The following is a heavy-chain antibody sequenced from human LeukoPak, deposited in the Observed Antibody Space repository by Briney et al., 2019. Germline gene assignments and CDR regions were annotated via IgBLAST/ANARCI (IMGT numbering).Heavy chain of an antibody. D-gene: IGHD2-2*01. V-gene: IGHV1-18*04. CDR2: ISAYNGNT. J-gene: IGHJ4*02. CDR3: ARDGLRYCSSTSCPHGALNSDY. Sequence: ASVKVSCKASGYTFTSYGISWVRQAPGQGLEWMGWISAYNGNTNYAQKLQGRVTMTTDTSTSTAYMELRSLRSDDTAVYYCARDGLRYCSSTSCPHGALNSDYWGQGTLVTVSS. CDR1: GYTFTSYG.